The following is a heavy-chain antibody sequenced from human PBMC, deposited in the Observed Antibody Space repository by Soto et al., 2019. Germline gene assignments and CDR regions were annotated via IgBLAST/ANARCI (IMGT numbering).Heavy chain of an antibody. D-gene: IGHD2-15*01. V-gene: IGHV4-34*01. CDR3: ARVELILHLGWKQSDTFDI. CDR1: GGSLSGYY. J-gene: IGHJ3*02. CDR2: INHSGST. Sequence: QVQLQQWGAGLLKPSETLSLTCAVSGGSLSGYYWSWIRQPPGKGLERIGEINHSGSTNSNPSLKLRVTISVHTSQIQLSLKLSSVTAEDTAVYYCARVELILHLGWKQSDTFDIWGPGTPVTVSS.